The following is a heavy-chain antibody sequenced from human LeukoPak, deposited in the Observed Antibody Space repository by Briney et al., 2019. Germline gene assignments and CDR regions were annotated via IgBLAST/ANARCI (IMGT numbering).Heavy chain of an antibody. J-gene: IGHJ4*02. CDR2: ISGSGGST. CDR3: AKDLAMVRGVTHDY. CDR1: GFTFSSYA. V-gene: IGHV3-23*01. Sequence: PGGSLRLSCAASGFTFSSYAMSWVRQAPGKGLEWVSAISGSGGSTYYADSVKGRFTISRDNFKNTLYLQMNSLRAEDTAVYYCAKDLAMVRGVTHDYWGQGTLVTVSS. D-gene: IGHD3-10*01.